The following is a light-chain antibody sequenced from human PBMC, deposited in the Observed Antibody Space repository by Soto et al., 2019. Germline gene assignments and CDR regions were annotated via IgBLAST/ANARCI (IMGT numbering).Light chain of an antibody. J-gene: IGKJ3*01. CDR3: QKYSSVPV. CDR2: AAS. V-gene: IGKV1-27*01. Sequence: DIQMTQSPTSLSASVGDRVTITCRASQDIRNFVAWYQQKPGKAPKLLIYAASTLQSGVPSRFSRSGSRTDFTFTINSLQPEDVATYSCQKYSSVPVFGPGTKVEIK. CDR1: QDIRNF.